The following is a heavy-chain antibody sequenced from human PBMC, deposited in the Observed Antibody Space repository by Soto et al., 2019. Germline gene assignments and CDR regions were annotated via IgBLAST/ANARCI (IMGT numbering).Heavy chain of an antibody. V-gene: IGHV4-30-2*01. Sequence: QLQLQESGSGLVKPSQTLSLTCAVSGGSISSGGYSWSWIRQPPGKGLEWIGYIYHSGSTYYNPSHKSRVTISVDRSKNQFSLKLSSVTAADTAVYYCAAGGGLPRYDWGQGTLVTVSS. CDR2: IYHSGST. J-gene: IGHJ4*02. CDR1: GGSISSGGYS. D-gene: IGHD5-12*01. CDR3: AAGGGLPRYD.